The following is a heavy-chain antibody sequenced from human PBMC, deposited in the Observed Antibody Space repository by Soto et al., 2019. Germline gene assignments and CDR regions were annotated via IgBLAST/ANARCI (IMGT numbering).Heavy chain of an antibody. Sequence: PSETLSLTCAVSGGSISSGGYSWTWIRQPPGKGLEWIGYIYHSGSTYYNPSLKSRVTISVDRSKNQFSLKLSSVTSADTAVYYCARSIARSPFAPWGQGTPVIVSS. V-gene: IGHV4-30-2*01. CDR3: ARSIARSPFAP. CDR1: GGSISSGGYS. J-gene: IGHJ5*02. D-gene: IGHD2-21*01. CDR2: IYHSGST.